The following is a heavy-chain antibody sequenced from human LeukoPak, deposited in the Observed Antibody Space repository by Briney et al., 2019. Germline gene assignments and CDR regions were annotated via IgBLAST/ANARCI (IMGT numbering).Heavy chain of an antibody. CDR2: IRYDGGNK. Sequence: GRSLRLSCAASGFTFSSYGMHWVRQAPGKGLEWVAFIRYDGGNKYYADSVKGRFTISRDNSKNTLYLQMNSLRAEDTAVYYCAKDDSIAAAGIRSPTDYWGQGTLVTVSS. V-gene: IGHV3-30*02. D-gene: IGHD6-13*01. CDR3: AKDDSIAAAGIRSPTDY. J-gene: IGHJ4*02. CDR1: GFTFSSYG.